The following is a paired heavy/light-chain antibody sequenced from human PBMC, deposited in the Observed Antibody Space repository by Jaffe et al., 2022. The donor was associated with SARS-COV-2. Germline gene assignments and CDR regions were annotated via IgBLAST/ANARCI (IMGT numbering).Heavy chain of an antibody. Sequence: EVQLVESGGGLEQPGGSLRLSCAASGFTFGSYSMNWVRQAPGKGLEWVSYISSTSTTGTTMFYADSVKGRFTISRDSAKNSLYLQMNSLRAEDTAVYYCARDVGVYDSRGYHRPYYFDYWGQGTLVTVSS. D-gene: IGHD3-22*01. CDR3: ARDVGVYDSRGYHRPYYFDY. CDR1: GFTFGSYS. CDR2: ISSTSTTGTTM. J-gene: IGHJ4*02. V-gene: IGHV3-48*01.
Light chain of an antibody. V-gene: IGKV1-33*01. Sequence: DIQMTQSPSSLSASVGDRVTITCQASQDITNYLSWYQQKPGKAPKVLIYDASNLETGVPSRFSGSGSVTYFTFTISSLQPEDVATYYCQQYDNLPLTFGGGTKVDIK. CDR3: QQYDNLPLT. CDR2: DAS. CDR1: QDITNY. J-gene: IGKJ4*01.